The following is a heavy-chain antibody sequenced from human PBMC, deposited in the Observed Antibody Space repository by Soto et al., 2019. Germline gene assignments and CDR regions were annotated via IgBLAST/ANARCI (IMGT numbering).Heavy chain of an antibody. Sequence: SETLSLTCTVSGGSISGYYWSWIRQPPGKGLEWIGNIYYSGSTSYNPSLKSRVTISVDTSKNQFSLRLSSVTAADTAVYFCARGSGATVRYFDYWGQGTLVTVSS. V-gene: IGHV4-59*01. D-gene: IGHD1-26*01. CDR2: IYYSGST. CDR3: ARGSGATVRYFDY. CDR1: GGSISGYY. J-gene: IGHJ4*02.